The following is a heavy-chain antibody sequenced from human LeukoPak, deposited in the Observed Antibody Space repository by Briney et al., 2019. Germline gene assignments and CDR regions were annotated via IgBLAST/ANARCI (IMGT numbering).Heavy chain of an antibody. CDR1: GYSISSGYY. J-gene: IGHJ5*02. V-gene: IGHV4-38-2*02. CDR2: IYHSGST. Sequence: SETPSLTCTVSGYSISSGYYWGWIRQPPGKGLEWIGSIYHSGSTYYNPSLKSRVTISVDTSKNQFSLKLSSVTAADTAVYYCARDSGTTGEVKFDPWGQGTLVTVSS. CDR3: ARDSGTTGEVKFDP. D-gene: IGHD3-10*01.